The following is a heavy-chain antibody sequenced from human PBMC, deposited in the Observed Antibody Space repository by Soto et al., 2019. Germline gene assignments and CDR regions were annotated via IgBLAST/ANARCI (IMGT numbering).Heavy chain of an antibody. V-gene: IGHV1-3*05. CDR3: ARGGGGLRLGELPFFDY. D-gene: IGHD3-16*01. J-gene: IGHJ4*02. CDR2: INSANGNT. Sequence: QVHLVQSGAEEKRPGASVKVSCKASGYTFTNYAIHWVRQAPGQRLEWMGWINSANGNTQYSQKFQGRLTITRDTSASTGNMDVSSLRSEDTAVYYCARGGGGLRLGELPFFDYWGQGTLVTVSS. CDR1: GYTFTNYA.